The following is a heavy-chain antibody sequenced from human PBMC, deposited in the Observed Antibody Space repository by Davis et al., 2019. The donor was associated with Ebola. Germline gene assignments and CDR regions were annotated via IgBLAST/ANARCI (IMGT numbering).Heavy chain of an antibody. CDR2: ISTDGSTT. CDR3: AGAVAGTEDFQY. V-gene: IGHV3-30*04. D-gene: IGHD6-19*01. J-gene: IGHJ4*02. Sequence: PGGSLRLSCAASGSSFHTYTINWFRQAPGRGLEWLAVISTDGSTTFYADSVKGRFTISRDNSKNTLSLQMNSLDTEDTAVYYCAGAVAGTEDFQYWGQGTPVTVSS. CDR1: GSSFHTYT.